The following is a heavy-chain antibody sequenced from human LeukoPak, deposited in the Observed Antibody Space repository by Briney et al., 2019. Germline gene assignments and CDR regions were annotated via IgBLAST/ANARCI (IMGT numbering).Heavy chain of an antibody. V-gene: IGHV4-59*01. D-gene: IGHD6-19*01. CDR1: GGSISSYY. J-gene: IGHJ4*02. Sequence: SETLSLTCTVSGGSISSYYWSWIRQPPGKGLEWIGYIYYSGSTNYNPSLKSRVTISVDTSKNQFSLRLSSVTAADTAVYYCARGYSSGWYYFDYWGQGTLVTVSS. CDR2: IYYSGST. CDR3: ARGYSSGWYYFDY.